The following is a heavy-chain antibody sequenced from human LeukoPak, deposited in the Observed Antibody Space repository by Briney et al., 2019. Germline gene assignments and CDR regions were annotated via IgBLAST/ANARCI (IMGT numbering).Heavy chain of an antibody. J-gene: IGHJ6*02. Sequence: ASVKVSCKASGGTFSSYAISWVRQAPGQGLEWMGRIIPILGIANYAQKFQGRVTITADKSTSTAYMELSSLRSEDTAVYYCARGSAYYYYYYGMDVWGQGTTVTVSS. V-gene: IGHV1-69*04. CDR3: ARGSAYYYYYYGMDV. D-gene: IGHD2-15*01. CDR1: GGTFSSYA. CDR2: IIPILGIA.